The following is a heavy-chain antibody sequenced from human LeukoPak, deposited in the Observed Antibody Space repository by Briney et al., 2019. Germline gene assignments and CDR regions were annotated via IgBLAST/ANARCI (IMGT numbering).Heavy chain of an antibody. J-gene: IGHJ4*02. CDR1: GFTFTSCW. CDR3: AREGFGELLSLDY. V-gene: IGHV3-7*03. D-gene: IGHD3-10*01. CDR2: IKQDGSEK. Sequence: PGGSLRLSCAASGFTFTSCWMSWVRQAPGKGLEWVANIKQDGSEKYYVDSVKGRFSISRDNARNSLYLQMNSLRAEDTAVYYCAREGFGELLSLDYWGQGTLVTVSS.